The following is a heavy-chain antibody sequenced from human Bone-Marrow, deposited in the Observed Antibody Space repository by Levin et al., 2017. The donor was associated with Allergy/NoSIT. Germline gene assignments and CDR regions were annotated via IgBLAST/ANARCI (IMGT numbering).Heavy chain of an antibody. CDR1: GFTFSKYA. J-gene: IGHJ4*02. Sequence: GGSLRLSCAASGFTFSKYAMSWARQAPGKGLEWVSAISGSGGGTYYADSVKGRFTISRDNSKNTLYRQMNSLRAEDTAVYYCAISSGWYRPTGAFDYWGQGTLVTVSS. D-gene: IGHD6-19*01. CDR3: AISSGWYRPTGAFDY. CDR2: ISGSGGGT. V-gene: IGHV3-23*01.